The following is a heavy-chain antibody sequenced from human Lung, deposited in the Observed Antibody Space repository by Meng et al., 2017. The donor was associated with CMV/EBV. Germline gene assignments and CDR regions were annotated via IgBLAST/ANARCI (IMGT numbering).Heavy chain of an antibody. CDR2: INPTGST. J-gene: IGHJ5*02. CDR1: GGSFSGYF. CDR3: ARESSRRGNWFDP. V-gene: IGHV4-34*02. D-gene: IGHD3-10*01. Sequence: QVQLQQWGAGLLKPSETLSLPCIRSGGSFSGYFWNWLRQPPGKGLAWIGEINPTGSTNYNPSLKSRVIMSLVTAKNQFSLNMSSVTAADTAVYFCARESSRRGNWFDPWGQGTLVTVSS.